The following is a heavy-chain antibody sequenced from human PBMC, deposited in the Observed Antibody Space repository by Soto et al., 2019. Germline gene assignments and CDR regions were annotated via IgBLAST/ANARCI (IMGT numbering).Heavy chain of an antibody. V-gene: IGHV1-69*13. J-gene: IGHJ6*02. Sequence: SVKVSCKASGGTFSSYAISWVRQAPGQGLEWMGGIIPIFGTANYAQKFQGRVTITADESTSTAYMELSSLRSEDTAVYYCASPECTNGVCYRGGGYGMDVWGQGTTVTVSS. CDR3: ASPECTNGVCYRGGGYGMDV. CDR1: GGTFSSYA. CDR2: IIPIFGTA. D-gene: IGHD2-8*01.